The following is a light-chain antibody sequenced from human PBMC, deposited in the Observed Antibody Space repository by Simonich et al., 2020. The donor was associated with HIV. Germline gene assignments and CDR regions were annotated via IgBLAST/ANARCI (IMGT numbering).Light chain of an antibody. J-gene: IGKJ4*01. CDR1: QSVLYSSNNKNY. Sequence: DIVMPQSPDSLAVSLGERATINCKSSQSVLYSSNNKNYLAWFQQKPGQPPKLLIYWASTRESVGPDRFSGSGSGTDFTLTISSLQAEDVAVYSTPLTFGGGTKVEIK. V-gene: IGKV4-1*01. CDR2: WAS. CDR3: PLT.